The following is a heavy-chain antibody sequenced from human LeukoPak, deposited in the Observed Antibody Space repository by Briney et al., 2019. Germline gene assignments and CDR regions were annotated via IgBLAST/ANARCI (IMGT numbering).Heavy chain of an antibody. D-gene: IGHD2-2*03. Sequence: GESLQISCKCSGYSFPTYWIAWVRQMPGKGLEWMGIIYPDESNIRYSPSFQGQVTISADKSISTAYLQWSSLKASDTAMYYCARPPSRGYSSSLEYWAQGPLVTVSS. V-gene: IGHV5-51*01. CDR2: IYPDESNI. CDR1: GYSFPTYW. J-gene: IGHJ4*02. CDR3: ARPPSRGYSSSLEY.